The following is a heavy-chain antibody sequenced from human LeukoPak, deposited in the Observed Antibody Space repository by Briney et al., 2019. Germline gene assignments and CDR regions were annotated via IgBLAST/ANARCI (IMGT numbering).Heavy chain of an antibody. CDR1: GFTFSSYS. D-gene: IGHD3-22*01. CDR2: ISSGSSYI. J-gene: IGHJ4*02. CDR3: ARDHYYDSSGYYTY. Sequence: GGSLRLSCAASGFTFSSYSMNWVRQAPGKGLEWVSSISSGSSYIYYADSVKGRFTISRDNAKNSLYLQMNSLRAEDTAVYYCARDHYYDSSGYYTYWGQGTLVTVSS. V-gene: IGHV3-21*01.